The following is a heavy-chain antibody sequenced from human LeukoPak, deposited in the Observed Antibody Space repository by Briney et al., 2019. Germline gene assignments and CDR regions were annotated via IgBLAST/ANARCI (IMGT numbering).Heavy chain of an antibody. CDR3: ARTGGDCSGGSCYYYFDY. Sequence: ESLKISCKGSGYSFTTYWIGWVRQMPGKGLEWMGIIYPGDSDTRYSPSFQGQVTISADKSISTAYLQWSSLKASDTAMYYCARTGGDCSGGSCYYYFDYWGQGTLVTVSS. J-gene: IGHJ4*02. D-gene: IGHD2-15*01. CDR2: IYPGDSDT. CDR1: GYSFTTYW. V-gene: IGHV5-51*01.